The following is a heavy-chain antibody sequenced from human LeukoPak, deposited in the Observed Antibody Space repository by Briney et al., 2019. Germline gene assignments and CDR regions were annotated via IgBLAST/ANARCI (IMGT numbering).Heavy chain of an antibody. J-gene: IGHJ4*02. CDR1: GFTFSSYG. CDR2: ISYDGSNK. Sequence: GRSLRLSCAASGFTFSSYGMHWVRQAPGKGLEWVAVISYDGSNKYYADSVKGRFTISRDNSKNTLYLQTNSLRAEDTAVYYCAKPKQWLANPSNFDYWGQGTLVTVSS. CDR3: AKPKQWLANPSNFDY. D-gene: IGHD6-19*01. V-gene: IGHV3-30*18.